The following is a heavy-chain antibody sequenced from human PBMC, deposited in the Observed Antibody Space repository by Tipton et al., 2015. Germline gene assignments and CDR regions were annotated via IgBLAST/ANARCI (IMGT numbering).Heavy chain of an antibody. V-gene: IGHV4-61*01. D-gene: IGHD5-18*01. Sequence: TLSLTCTVSGGSVSIGSYYWSWIRQPPGKGLEWIGYIYFNGSPNYNPSLKSRVTISMDTSKNQFFLRLTSVTAADTAVYYCARDPRDGYGHFDSWGQGILVTVSS. J-gene: IGHJ4*02. CDR3: ARDPRDGYGHFDS. CDR1: GGSVSIGSYY. CDR2: IYFNGSP.